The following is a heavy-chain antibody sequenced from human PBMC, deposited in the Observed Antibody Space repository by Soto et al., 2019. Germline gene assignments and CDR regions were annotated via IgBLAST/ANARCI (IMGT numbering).Heavy chain of an antibody. Sequence: ASVKVSCKASGYTFTSYGISWVRQAPGQGLEWMGWSSAYNGNTNYAQELQGRVTMTTDTSTSTAYMELRSLRSDDTAVYYCARVHSSSWSWGWLDPWGQGTLVTVSS. CDR1: GYTFTSYG. J-gene: IGHJ5*02. V-gene: IGHV1-18*01. CDR3: ARVHSSSWSWGWLDP. D-gene: IGHD6-13*01. CDR2: SSAYNGNT.